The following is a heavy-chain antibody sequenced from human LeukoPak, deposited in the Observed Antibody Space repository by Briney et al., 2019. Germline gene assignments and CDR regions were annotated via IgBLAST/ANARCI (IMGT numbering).Heavy chain of an antibody. CDR2: IKQDGSEK. V-gene: IGHV3-7*03. J-gene: IGHJ3*02. Sequence: GGSLRLSCAASGFTFSSYAMSWVRQAPGKGLEWVANIKQDGSEKYYVDSVKGRFTISRDNAKNSLYLQMNSLRAEDTAVYYCASGRGSYDHDAFDIWGQGTMVTVSS. CDR1: GFTFSSYA. D-gene: IGHD1-26*01. CDR3: ASGRGSYDHDAFDI.